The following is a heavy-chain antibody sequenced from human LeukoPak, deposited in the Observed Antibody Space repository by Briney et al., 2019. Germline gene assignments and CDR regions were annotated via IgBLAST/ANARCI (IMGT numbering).Heavy chain of an antibody. Sequence: GRSLRLSCAASGFTFSSYGMHWVRQAPGKGLEGVAVISYDGSNKYYADSVKGRFTISRDNSKNTLYLQMNSLRAEDTAVYYCAKDHPDDYGDYIDYWGQGTLVTVSS. D-gene: IGHD4-17*01. CDR2: ISYDGSNK. J-gene: IGHJ4*02. V-gene: IGHV3-30*18. CDR3: AKDHPDDYGDYIDY. CDR1: GFTFSSYG.